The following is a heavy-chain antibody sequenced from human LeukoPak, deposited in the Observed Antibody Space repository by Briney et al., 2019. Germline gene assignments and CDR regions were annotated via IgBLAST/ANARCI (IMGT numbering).Heavy chain of an antibody. CDR2: IYYSGST. V-gene: IGHV4-61*05. CDR3: ARGTVGATDFDY. CDR1: GGSISSSSYY. D-gene: IGHD1-26*01. Sequence: SETLSLTCTVSGGSISSSSYYWGWIRQPPGKGLEWIGYIYYSGSTNYNPSLKSRVTISVDTSKNQFSLKLSSVTAADTAVYYCARGTVGATDFDYWGQGTLVTVSS. J-gene: IGHJ4*02.